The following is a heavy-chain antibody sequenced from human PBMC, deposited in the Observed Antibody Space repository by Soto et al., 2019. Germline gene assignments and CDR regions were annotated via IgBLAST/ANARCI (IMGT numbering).Heavy chain of an antibody. CDR2: IYWDDDK. CDR1: GFSLSTSGVG. D-gene: IGHD3-16*02. CDR3: ARAYDYIWGSYRPYFDY. V-gene: IGHV2-5*02. Sequence: QITLKESGPTLVKPTQTLTLTCTFSGFSLSTSGVGVGWIRQPPGKALEWLELIYWDDDKRYSPSLKSRLTITKDTSKNQVVLTMTNMHPVDTATYYCARAYDYIWGSYRPYFDYWGQGTLVTVSS. J-gene: IGHJ4*02.